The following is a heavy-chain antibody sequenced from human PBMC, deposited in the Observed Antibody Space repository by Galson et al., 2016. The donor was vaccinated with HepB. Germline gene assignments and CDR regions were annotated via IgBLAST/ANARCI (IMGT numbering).Heavy chain of an antibody. CDR3: ARDSYFDSSGYFYDVFDS. CDR2: IYHSGRT. V-gene: IGHV4-59*11. J-gene: IGHJ3*01. Sequence: SETLSLTCTVSGGSIKSHYWSWIRQPPGKGLEWIGYIYHSGRTNSNPSLKSRVTISIDTSKNQFSLKLNSVTVADTAAYYCARDSYFDSSGYFYDVFDSWGQGTMVTVSS. D-gene: IGHD3-22*01. CDR1: GGSIKSHY.